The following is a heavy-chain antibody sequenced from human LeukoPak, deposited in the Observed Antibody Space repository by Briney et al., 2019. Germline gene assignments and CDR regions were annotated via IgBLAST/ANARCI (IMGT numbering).Heavy chain of an antibody. V-gene: IGHV3-64*01. Sequence: GGSLRLSCAASGFTFSSYAMDWVRQAPGKGLEHVSAISSNGGNTYYANSVKGRFTISRDNSKNTLYLQMGSLRDEDTAVYYCARGIGSGFGELLLTETLFDYWGQGTLVTVSS. CDR3: ARGIGSGFGELLLTETLFDY. CDR2: ISSNGGNT. J-gene: IGHJ4*02. D-gene: IGHD3-10*01. CDR1: GFTFSSYA.